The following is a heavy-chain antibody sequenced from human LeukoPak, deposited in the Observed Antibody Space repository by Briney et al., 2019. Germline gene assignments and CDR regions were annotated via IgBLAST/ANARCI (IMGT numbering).Heavy chain of an antibody. Sequence: ASVKVSCKVSGYTLTELSMHWVRQAPGKGLEWMGGFDPEDGETIYAQKFQGRVTMTGDTSTDTAYMELSSLRSEDTAVYYCATLGDFWSGYFDYWGQGTLVTVSS. CDR2: FDPEDGET. V-gene: IGHV1-24*01. D-gene: IGHD3-3*01. CDR1: GYTLTELS. CDR3: ATLGDFWSGYFDY. J-gene: IGHJ4*02.